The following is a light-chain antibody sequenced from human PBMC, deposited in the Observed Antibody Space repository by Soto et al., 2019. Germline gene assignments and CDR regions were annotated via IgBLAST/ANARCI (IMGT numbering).Light chain of an antibody. CDR3: CSYAGDNSWV. CDR2: GVT. J-gene: IGLJ3*02. CDR1: SGDVENYDL. Sequence: QSALTQPASVSGSPGQSITVSCTGTSGDVENYDLVSWYQQHPGQAPKVIIYGVTKRPSGVSNRFSGFKSGYTASLTISGLQAEDEAEHYCCSYAGDNSWVFGGETKLTVL. V-gene: IGLV2-23*02.